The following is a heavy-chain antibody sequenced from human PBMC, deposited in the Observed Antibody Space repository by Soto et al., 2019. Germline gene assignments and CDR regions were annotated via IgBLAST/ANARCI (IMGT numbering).Heavy chain of an antibody. V-gene: IGHV3-9*01. D-gene: IGHD1-20*01. J-gene: IGHJ4*02. CDR1: GFTFDNYA. CDR3: TKARGITGILTNYFDC. Sequence: PGGSLRLSCAASGFTFDNYAMHWVRQAPGKGLEWVSVISWNSGSIGYADSVKGRFTISRDNAKNSLYLQMNSLRAEDTALYYCTKARGITGILTNYFDCWGQGTQVTVSS. CDR2: ISWNSGSI.